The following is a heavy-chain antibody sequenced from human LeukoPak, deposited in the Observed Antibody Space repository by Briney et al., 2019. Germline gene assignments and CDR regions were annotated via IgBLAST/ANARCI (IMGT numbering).Heavy chain of an antibody. CDR3: ARRSDYGIDAFDI. D-gene: IGHD4-17*01. CDR2: IYPGDSDT. V-gene: IGHV5-51*01. CDR1: GYSFSSYW. Sequence: GESLQISCKGSGYSFSSYWIGWVRQMPGKGLEWMGIIYPGDSDTRYSPSFQGQVTISADKSISTAYLQWSSLKASDTAMYYCARRSDYGIDAFDIWGQGRMVTVSS. J-gene: IGHJ3*02.